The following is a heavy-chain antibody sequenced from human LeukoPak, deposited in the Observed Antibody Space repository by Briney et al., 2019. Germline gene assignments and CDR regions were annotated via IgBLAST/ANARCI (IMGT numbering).Heavy chain of an antibody. CDR3: AKERSGIPAAANY. CDR1: GFTVSDNY. CDR2: IYAGGST. D-gene: IGHD6-13*01. Sequence: GGSLRLSCAASGFTVSDNYMSWVRQAPGKGLEWVSVIYAGGSTYYADSVKGRFSISRDNSKNTLYLQMNSLRAEDTAVYYCAKERSGIPAAANYWGQGTLVTVSS. V-gene: IGHV3-53*01. J-gene: IGHJ4*02.